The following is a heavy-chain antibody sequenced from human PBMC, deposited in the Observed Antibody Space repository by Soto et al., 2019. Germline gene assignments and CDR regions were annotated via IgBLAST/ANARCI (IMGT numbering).Heavy chain of an antibody. J-gene: IGHJ4*02. CDR1: GFTFSSYG. Sequence: QVQLVESGGGVVQPGRSLRLSCAASGFTFSSYGMHCVRQAPGKGLEWVAVISYDGSNKYYADSVKGRFTITRDNTKNTLYLQINGLRAKDTAVYYCAKYRVHIATIVDYWGQANLVPVS. CDR2: ISYDGSNK. V-gene: IGHV3-30*18. CDR3: AKYRVHIATIVDY. D-gene: IGHD3-22*01.